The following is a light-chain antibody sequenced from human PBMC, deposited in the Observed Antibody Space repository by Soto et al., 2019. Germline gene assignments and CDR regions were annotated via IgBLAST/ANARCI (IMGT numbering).Light chain of an antibody. CDR1: QGLSSN. Sequence: EVVLTQSPGTLSLSPGERATLSCRASQGLSSNYLAWYQQKPGQAPRLPIYGVSSRATGVPVRVSGSGAGTEFNITISSLQSEDSAVYYCQQYNNWPRATFGGGTKVDIK. V-gene: IGKV3D-15*01. CDR2: GVS. J-gene: IGKJ4*02. CDR3: QQYNNWPRAT.